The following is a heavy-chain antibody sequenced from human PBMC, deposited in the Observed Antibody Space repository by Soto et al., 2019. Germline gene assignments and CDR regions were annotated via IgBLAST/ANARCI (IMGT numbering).Heavy chain of an antibody. J-gene: IGHJ5*02. CDR3: ARFWSEDFWSGYYTGWFDP. Sequence: QVQLQESGPGLVKPSQTLSLTCSVSGGSINSADYYWTWIRQPPGKGLECVGYIHHSRSTYYNPSLKSRITISVVSSKNQFSLKLSSVTAADTAVYFCARFWSEDFWSGYYTGWFDPWGQGTLVTVSS. CDR1: GGSINSADYY. D-gene: IGHD3-3*01. V-gene: IGHV4-31*03. CDR2: IHHSRST.